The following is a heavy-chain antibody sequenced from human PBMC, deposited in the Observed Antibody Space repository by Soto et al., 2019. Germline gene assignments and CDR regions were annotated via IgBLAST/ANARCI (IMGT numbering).Heavy chain of an antibody. Sequence: EVQLLESGGGLVQPGGSLRLSFAASGFTFSSYAMSWVRQAPGKGLEWVSAISGSGGSTYYADSVKGRFTISKDSSKNTLYLQMNSLRAEDTAVYYCAKDQAAGDFQSVYWGRGTLVTVS. V-gene: IGHV3-23*01. J-gene: IGHJ4*02. CDR3: AKDQAAGDFQSVY. D-gene: IGHD4-17*01. CDR1: GFTFSSYA. CDR2: ISGSGGST.